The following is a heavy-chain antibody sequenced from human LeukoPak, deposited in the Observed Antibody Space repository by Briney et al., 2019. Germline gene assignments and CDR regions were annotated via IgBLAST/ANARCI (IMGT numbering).Heavy chain of an antibody. Sequence: SETLSLTCAVSGGSISSSNWWSWVRQPPGKGLEWIGEIYHSGSTNYNPSLKSRVTISVDKSKNQFSLKLSSVTAADTAVYYCARGRPEKYSSSGRYYFDYWGQGTLVTVSS. CDR3: ARGRPEKYSSSGRYYFDY. V-gene: IGHV4-4*02. J-gene: IGHJ4*02. D-gene: IGHD6-6*01. CDR1: GGSISSSNW. CDR2: IYHSGST.